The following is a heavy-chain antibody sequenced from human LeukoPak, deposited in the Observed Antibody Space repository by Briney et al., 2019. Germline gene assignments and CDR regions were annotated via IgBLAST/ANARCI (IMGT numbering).Heavy chain of an antibody. CDR1: GFTFNTYG. Sequence: GGSLRLSCAASGFTFNTYGMHWVRQAPDKGLEWVAFIRYDGADKYYADSVKGRFTISRDNSKNTLYLQMNSLRAEDTAVYYCAKDGLNWNGYAFDIWGQGTMVTVSS. CDR3: AKDGLNWNGYAFDI. V-gene: IGHV3-30*02. D-gene: IGHD1-1*01. J-gene: IGHJ3*02. CDR2: IRYDGADK.